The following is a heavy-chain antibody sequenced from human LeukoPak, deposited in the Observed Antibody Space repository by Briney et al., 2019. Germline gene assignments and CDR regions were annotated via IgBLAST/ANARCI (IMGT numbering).Heavy chain of an antibody. D-gene: IGHD2-15*01. V-gene: IGHV3-9*01. J-gene: IGHJ4*02. CDR3: AKDYAVAATGPFDY. CDR2: ISWNSGSI. CDR1: GFTFDDYA. Sequence: PGRSLRLSCAASGFTFDDYAMHWVRQAPGKGLEWVSGISWNSGSIGYADSVKGRFTISRDNAKNSLYLQMNSLITEDTALYYCAKDYAVAATGPFDYWGQGTLVTVSS.